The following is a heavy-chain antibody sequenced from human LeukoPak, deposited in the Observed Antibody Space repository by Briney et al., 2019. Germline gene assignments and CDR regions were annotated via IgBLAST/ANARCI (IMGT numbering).Heavy chain of an antibody. CDR3: TTDLGLTMIRGVIVY. J-gene: IGHJ4*02. CDR1: GFTFSNAS. D-gene: IGHD3-10*01. V-gene: IGHV3-15*01. Sequence: GGTLRLSCAASGFTFSNASTTWVRQAPGKGLEWVGRIKSKGDGEATDYAAPVKGRFSMSRDDSKATMYLQMYSLEAEDTAVYYCTTDLGLTMIRGVIVYWGQGALVTVSS. CDR2: IKSKGDGEAT.